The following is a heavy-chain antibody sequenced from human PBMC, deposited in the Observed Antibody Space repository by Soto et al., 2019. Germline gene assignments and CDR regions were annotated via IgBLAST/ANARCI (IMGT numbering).Heavy chain of an antibody. D-gene: IGHD3-9*01. CDR2: IYSDGST. J-gene: IGHJ4*02. V-gene: IGHV3-66*01. CDR1: GFTVNSNY. Sequence: EVQLVESGGGLVQPGGSLRLSCEDSGFTVNSNYMSWVRQAPGKGLEWVSVIYSDGSTYYADSVKGRFIISRDNSNNTLYFQMNSLRAEDTAVYYCATLTKYDILTGFYPCWGQGTMVTVSS. CDR3: ATLTKYDILTGFYPC.